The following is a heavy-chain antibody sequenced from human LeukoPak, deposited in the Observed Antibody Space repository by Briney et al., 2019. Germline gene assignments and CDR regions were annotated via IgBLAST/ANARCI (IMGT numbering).Heavy chain of an antibody. V-gene: IGHV3-7*01. CDR3: ARERQNKDFWSGGDY. CDR2: IKQDGSEK. D-gene: IGHD3-3*01. CDR1: GFTFSTYW. Sequence: GGSLRLSCAASGFTFSTYWMSWVRQAPGKGLEWVANIKQDGSEKYYVDSVKGRFTISRDNAKNSLYLQMNTLRPEDTAVYYCARERQNKDFWSGGDYWGQGTLVTLSS. J-gene: IGHJ4*02.